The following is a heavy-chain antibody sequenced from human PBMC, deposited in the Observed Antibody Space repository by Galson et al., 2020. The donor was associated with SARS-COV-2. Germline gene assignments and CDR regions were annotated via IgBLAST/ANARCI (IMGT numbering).Heavy chain of an antibody. CDR1: GFTFSSSW. V-gene: IGHV3-74*01. Sequence: TGGSLRLSCAASGFTFSSSWMHWVRQAPGKGLVWASRINSDGSSTSYADSVKGRFTISRDNAKNTLYLQMNSLRAEDTAVYYCARVGTRSGWKYYFDYWGQGTLVTVSS. D-gene: IGHD6-19*01. CDR2: INSDGSST. J-gene: IGHJ4*02. CDR3: ARVGTRSGWKYYFDY.